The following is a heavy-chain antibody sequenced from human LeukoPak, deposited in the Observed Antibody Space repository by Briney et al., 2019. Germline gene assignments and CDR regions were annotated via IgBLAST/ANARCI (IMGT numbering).Heavy chain of an antibody. V-gene: IGHV3-23*01. CDR2: ISGSGSST. CDR1: GFTFSSYG. Sequence: GGSLRLSCAASGFTFSSYGMRWVRQAPGKGLEWVSLISGSGSSTYYADSVKGRFTISRDNSKNTLYLKMNSLRPEDTAVYYCAKVLYADFAAFDMWGRGRKVTVSS. D-gene: IGHD4-17*01. J-gene: IGHJ3*02. CDR3: AKVLYADFAAFDM.